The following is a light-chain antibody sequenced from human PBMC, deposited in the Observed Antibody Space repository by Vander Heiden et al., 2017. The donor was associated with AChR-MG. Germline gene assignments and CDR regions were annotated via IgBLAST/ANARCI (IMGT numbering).Light chain of an antibody. CDR3: TQDLQTHT. V-gene: IGKV2-28*01. CDR2: LAS. J-gene: IGKJ4*01. CDR1: QSLLHSNGYNF. Sequence: DIVMIQSPLFLAVTPGEPASISCRSSQSLLHSNGYNFLDWYVQKPGQSPQLLISLASERAYGVPDRFSGSGSGTDFTLNISSVEAEDVGVYYCTQDLQTHTFGGGTKVEIK.